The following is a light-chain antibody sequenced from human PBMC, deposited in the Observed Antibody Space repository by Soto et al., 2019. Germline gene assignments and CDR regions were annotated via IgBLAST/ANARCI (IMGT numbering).Light chain of an antibody. CDR1: SSDVGSYNL. CDR3: CTYAGSDTFVV. J-gene: IGLJ2*01. CDR2: EVS. Sequence: QSALTQPASVSGSPGQSITISCTGTSSDVGSYNLVSWYQQHPGKAPKLMIYEVSKRPSGVSNRFSGSKSGNTASLTISGLQAEDEDDYYCCTYAGSDTFVVFGGGTKLTVL. V-gene: IGLV2-23*02.